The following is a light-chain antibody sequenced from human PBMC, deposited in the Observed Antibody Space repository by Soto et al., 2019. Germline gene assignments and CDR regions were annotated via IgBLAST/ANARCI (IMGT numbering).Light chain of an antibody. CDR3: QQYGSSPRT. CDR2: DVS. CDR1: RSLSSTS. J-gene: IGKJ1*01. V-gene: IGKV3-20*01. Sequence: EMVLTQALATLSLSPGERAALSCRASRSLSSTSLAWYQQRPGQAPRLLIYDVSSRATGIPDRFSGSGSGTDFTLTINRLEPDDFAVYYCQQYGSSPRTFGQGTKV.